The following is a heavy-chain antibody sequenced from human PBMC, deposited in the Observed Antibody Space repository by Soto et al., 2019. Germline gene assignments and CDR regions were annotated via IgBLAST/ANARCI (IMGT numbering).Heavy chain of an antibody. D-gene: IGHD1-20*01. CDR3: VRRAITATTKWGAFDG. CDR2: ISPGADVS. V-gene: IGHV3-23*01. Sequence: EVQLLESGGGLVQPGGSLRLSCAASGFTFSSFVMNWVRQAPGKGLEWVSTISPGADVSHYTDSVKGRFTISRDNSRRTLRLLMNSLRIKDAAVYFCVRRAITATTKWGAFDGWGHGTGVTLSS. J-gene: IGHJ6*01. CDR1: GFTFSSFV.